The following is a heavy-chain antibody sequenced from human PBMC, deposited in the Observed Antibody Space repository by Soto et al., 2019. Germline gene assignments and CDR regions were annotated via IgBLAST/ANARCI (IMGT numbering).Heavy chain of an antibody. CDR2: INHSGRV. CDR3: STRAYDTNGYYRFDP. CDR1: GGSFSGHS. D-gene: IGHD3-22*01. Sequence: LETMSLTCAVYGGSFSGHSWTWIRQSPGKGLEWIGDINHSGRVNYSPSLKSRVTISLDTSKNQFSLTLSAVTAADTAMYYCSTRAYDTNGYYRFDPWGQGTLVTVSS. J-gene: IGHJ5*01. V-gene: IGHV4-34*01.